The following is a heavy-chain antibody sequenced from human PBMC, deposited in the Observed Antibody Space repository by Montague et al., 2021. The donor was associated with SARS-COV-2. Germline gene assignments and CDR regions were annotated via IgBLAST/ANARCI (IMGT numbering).Heavy chain of an antibody. CDR1: GFTFSSYA. Sequence: SLRLSCAASGFTFSSYAMRWVRQAPGKGLEWVAVISYDGSNKYYADSVEGRFTISRDNSKNTLYLQMNSLRAEDTAVYYCARDPDSGSYSSDAFDIWGQGTMVTVSS. CDR2: ISYDGSNK. J-gene: IGHJ3*02. CDR3: ARDPDSGSYSSDAFDI. V-gene: IGHV3-30-3*01. D-gene: IGHD1-26*01.